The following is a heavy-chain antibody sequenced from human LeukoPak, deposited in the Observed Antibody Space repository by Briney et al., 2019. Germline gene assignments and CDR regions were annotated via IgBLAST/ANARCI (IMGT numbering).Heavy chain of an antibody. V-gene: IGHV3-30*19. D-gene: IGHD6-19*01. CDR3: ARDFSSGWYGYGMDV. CDR1: GISFSNYG. CDR2: ISYDGSNK. J-gene: IGHJ6*02. Sequence: GGSLRLSCVASGISFSNYGMHWVRQAPGKGLEWVAVISYDGSNKYYADSVKGRFTISRDNSKNTLYLQMNSLRAEDTAVYYCARDFSSGWYGYGMDVWGQGTTVTVSS.